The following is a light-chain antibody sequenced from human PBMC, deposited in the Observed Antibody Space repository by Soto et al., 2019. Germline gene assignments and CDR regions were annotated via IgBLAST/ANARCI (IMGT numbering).Light chain of an antibody. J-gene: IGKJ4*01. CDR3: MQALQTPLT. CDR2: LGS. CDR1: QSLLHSNGYNY. Sequence: DIVMTQSPLSLPVTPGEPASISCRSSQSLLHSNGYNYLDWYLQKLGQSPQLLIYLGSNRASGVPDRCSGSGSGTDFTLKISRVEAEDVGVYYCMQALQTPLTFGGGTKVEIK. V-gene: IGKV2-28*01.